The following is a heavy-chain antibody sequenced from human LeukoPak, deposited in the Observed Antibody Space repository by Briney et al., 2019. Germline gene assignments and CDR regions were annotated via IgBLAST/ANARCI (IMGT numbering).Heavy chain of an antibody. CDR1: GGSISSSSYY. CDR3: ATPSSGWHSFDY. CDR2: IYYSGST. D-gene: IGHD6-19*01. V-gene: IGHV4-39*01. J-gene: IGHJ4*02. Sequence: SETLSLTCTVSGGSISSSSYYWGWIRQPPGKGLEWIGNIYYSGSTYYNPSLKGRVTISVDTSKNQFSLKLTSVTAADTAVYYCATPSSGWHSFDYWGQGALVTVSS.